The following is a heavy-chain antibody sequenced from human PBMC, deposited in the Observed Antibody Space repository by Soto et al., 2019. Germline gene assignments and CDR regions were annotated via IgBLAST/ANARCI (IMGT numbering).Heavy chain of an antibody. CDR3: ARIESIGGFGEFLSWVDP. CDR2: IYHSGRT. V-gene: IGHV4-38-2*01. CDR1: GYSISRGYY. J-gene: IGHJ5*02. Sequence: SETLFLTCGVSGYSISRGYYWGWIRQPPGKGLEWIGSIYHSGRTYYNPSLKSRVSISVDVSKNQFSLKLNSVTATDTAVYYCARIESIGGFGEFLSWVDPWGQGTLVTVSS. D-gene: IGHD3-10*01.